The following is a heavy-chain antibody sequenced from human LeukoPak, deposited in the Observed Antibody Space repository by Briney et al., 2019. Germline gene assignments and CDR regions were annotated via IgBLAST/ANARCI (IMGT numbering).Heavy chain of an antibody. Sequence: PSETLSLTCAVSGYSISSYYHWVWIRQPPGKGLEWIGSISHSGSTYYNPSLKSRVTISVDTSKNLFSLKLSSVTASDTAVYYCARQANCGGDCYSFDPWGQGTLVTVSS. J-gene: IGHJ5*02. CDR1: GYSISSYYH. CDR3: ARQANCGGDCYSFDP. D-gene: IGHD2-21*01. CDR2: ISHSGST. V-gene: IGHV4-38-2*01.